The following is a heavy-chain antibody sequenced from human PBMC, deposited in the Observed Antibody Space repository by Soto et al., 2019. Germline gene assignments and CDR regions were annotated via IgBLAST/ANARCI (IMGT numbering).Heavy chain of an antibody. Sequence: QVQLVESGGGVVQPGRSLRLSCAASGFTFSSYGMHWVRQAPGKGLEWVAVIWYDGSNKYYADSVKGRFTISRDNSKNTLYLQMNSLRAEDTAVYYCARDSEELPATFYYWCQGTLVTVSS. J-gene: IGHJ4*02. D-gene: IGHD1-26*01. CDR2: IWYDGSNK. CDR3: ARDSEELPATFYY. V-gene: IGHV3-33*01. CDR1: GFTFSSYG.